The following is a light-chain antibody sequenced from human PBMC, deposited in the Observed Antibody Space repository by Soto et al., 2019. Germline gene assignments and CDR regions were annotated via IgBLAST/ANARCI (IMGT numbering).Light chain of an antibody. CDR3: CSYAGSDTYV. CDR1: SSDVGTYNF. V-gene: IGLV2-23*01. CDR2: EGS. J-gene: IGLJ1*01. Sequence: QSVLTQPASVSGSPGQSITISCTGTSSDVGTYNFVSWYQQHPGKAPKLMIYEGSKRPSGVSNRFSGSKSGSTASLTISGLQAEDEADYYCCSYAGSDTYVFGTGTKLTVL.